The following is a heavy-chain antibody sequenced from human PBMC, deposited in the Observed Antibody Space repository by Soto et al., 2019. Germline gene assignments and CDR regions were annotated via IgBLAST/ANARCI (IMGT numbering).Heavy chain of an antibody. D-gene: IGHD3-22*01. CDR2: ISNDGSNK. Sequence: QVQLEESGGGVVQPGRSLRLSCAASGFTFRTYGMHWVRQAPGKGLEWVAVISNDGSNKYYADSVKGRFTISRDNSKNTVYLQMNCLRAEDTAVYYCAKHGPHSSSDYYFGRYYYHYGIDVWGQGTTVTVS. J-gene: IGHJ6*02. CDR1: GFTFRTYG. V-gene: IGHV3-30*18. CDR3: AKHGPHSSSDYYFGRYYYHYGIDV.